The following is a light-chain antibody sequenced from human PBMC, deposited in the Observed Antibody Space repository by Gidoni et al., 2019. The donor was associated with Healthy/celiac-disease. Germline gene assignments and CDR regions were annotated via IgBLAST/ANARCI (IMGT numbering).Light chain of an antibody. V-gene: IGLV2-23*01. CDR2: EGS. CDR3: CSYAGSSSWV. J-gene: IGLJ3*02. Sequence: QSALTQPASVSGSPGQSITISCPGTSSVVGSYNLVSWYQQHPGKAPKLMINEGSKRPSGVSNRFSGSKSGNTASLTISGLQAEDEADYYCCSYAGSSSWVFGGGTKLTVL. CDR1: SSVVGSYNL.